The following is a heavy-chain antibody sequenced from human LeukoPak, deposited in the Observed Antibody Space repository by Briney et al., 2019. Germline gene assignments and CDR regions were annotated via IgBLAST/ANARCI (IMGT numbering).Heavy chain of an antibody. CDR3: TTNPRYCSSTSCYTEEYFQH. D-gene: IGHD2-2*02. CDR1: GFTFSNAW. V-gene: IGHV3-15*01. CDR2: IKSKTDGGTT. Sequence: GGSLRLSCAASGFTFSNAWMSWVRQAPGKGLEWVGRIKSKTDGGTTDYAAPVKGRFTISRDDSKNMLYLQMNSLKTEDTAVYYCTTNPRYCSSTSCYTEEYFQHWGQGTLVTVSS. J-gene: IGHJ1*01.